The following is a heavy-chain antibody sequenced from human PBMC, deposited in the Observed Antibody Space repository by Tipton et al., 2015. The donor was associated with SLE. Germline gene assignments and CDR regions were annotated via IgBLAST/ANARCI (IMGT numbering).Heavy chain of an antibody. V-gene: IGHV4-38-2*02. CDR1: GYSISSGYY. Sequence: PGLVKPSETLSLICTVSGYSISSGYYWGWIRQPPGKGLEYIGSIYHSGSTFYNPSLKSRVTISVDTSKNQFSLKLGSLTAADTAVYYCARVVTVGAAHYYGIDVCCQGTRVTVSS. CDR2: IYHSGST. J-gene: IGHJ6*02. D-gene: IGHD2-21*02. CDR3: ARVVTVGAAHYYGIDV.